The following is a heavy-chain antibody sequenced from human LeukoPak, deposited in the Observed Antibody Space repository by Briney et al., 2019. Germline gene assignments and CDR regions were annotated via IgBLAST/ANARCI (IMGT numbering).Heavy chain of an antibody. CDR2: IIPIFGTA. J-gene: IGHJ5*02. D-gene: IGHD6-13*01. CDR3: ARVPGIAPPQRGFDP. CDR1: GGTFSSYA. V-gene: IGHV1-69*05. Sequence: SVKVSCTASGGTFSSYAISWVRQAPGQGLEWMGGIIPIFGTANYAQKFQGRVTITTDESTSTAYMELSSLRSEDTAVYYCARVPGIAPPQRGFDPWGQGTLVTVSS.